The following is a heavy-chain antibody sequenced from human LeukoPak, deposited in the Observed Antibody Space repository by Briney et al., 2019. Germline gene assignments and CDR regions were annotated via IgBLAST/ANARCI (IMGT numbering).Heavy chain of an antibody. Sequence: ASVKVSCKASGYTFTSYGISWVRQAPGQGLEWMGWISAYNGNTNYAQKLQGRVTMTTDTSTSTAYMELRSLRSDDTAVYYCARVLQYYDILTGYSSDAFDIWGQGTMVTVSS. V-gene: IGHV1-18*01. CDR2: ISAYNGNT. CDR1: GYTFTSYG. D-gene: IGHD3-9*01. J-gene: IGHJ3*02. CDR3: ARVLQYYDILTGYSSDAFDI.